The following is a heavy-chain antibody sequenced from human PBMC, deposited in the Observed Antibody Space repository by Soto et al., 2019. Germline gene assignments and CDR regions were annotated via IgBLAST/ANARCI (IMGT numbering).Heavy chain of an antibody. D-gene: IGHD6-13*01. CDR1: GGTFSSYT. CDR2: IIPILGIA. J-gene: IGHJ6*03. Sequence: SVKVSCKASGGTFSSYTISWVRQAPGQGLEWMGRIIPILGIANYAQKSQGRVTITADKSTSTAYMELSSLRSEDTAVYYCARPPWGSSSWRNYYYMDVWGKGTTVTVSS. V-gene: IGHV1-69*02. CDR3: ARPPWGSSSWRNYYYMDV.